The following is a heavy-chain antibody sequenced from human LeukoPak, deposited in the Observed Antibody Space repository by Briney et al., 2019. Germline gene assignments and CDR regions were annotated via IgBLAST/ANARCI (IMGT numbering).Heavy chain of an antibody. J-gene: IGHJ3*02. D-gene: IGHD1-14*01. CDR2: IYYTGST. Sequence: KPSETLSLTRTGSGVSISRYYWRWVRAPPGKGLGGVGYIYYTGSTNYNPSLNSRITISIDTSKNQFFLNLNSVTAADTAVYYCATGSEGSPKRAFDIWGRGTMVTVSS. CDR3: ATGSEGSPKRAFDI. V-gene: IGHV4-59*01. CDR1: GVSISRYY.